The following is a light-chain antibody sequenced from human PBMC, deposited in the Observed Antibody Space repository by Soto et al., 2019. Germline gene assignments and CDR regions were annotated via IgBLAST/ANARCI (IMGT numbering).Light chain of an antibody. J-gene: IGKJ1*01. Sequence: EIVLTHSPGTLSLSPGERATLSCRASQSVSSNYLAWYQQKPGQAPRLLIYGASSRATGIPDRFSGSGSGTDFTLTISRLEPEDFAVYYCQQYGSSRTFGQGTKVDI. V-gene: IGKV3-20*01. CDR3: QQYGSSRT. CDR2: GAS. CDR1: QSVSSNY.